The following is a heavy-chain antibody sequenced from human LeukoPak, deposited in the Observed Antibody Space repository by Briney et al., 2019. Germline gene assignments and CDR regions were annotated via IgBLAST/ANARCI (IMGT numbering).Heavy chain of an antibody. J-gene: IGHJ5*02. V-gene: IGHV4-39*01. Sequence: PSEILSLTCTVSGGSISSSNYYWGWIRQPPGKGLEWIGSIYYSGNTYYNSSLKSRVTISVDTSKNHFSLNLNSVTAADTAVYYCARHAYYDFVTGLFDPWGQGTLVTVSS. CDR1: GGSISSSNYY. CDR3: ARHAYYDFVTGLFDP. CDR2: IYYSGNT. D-gene: IGHD3-3*01.